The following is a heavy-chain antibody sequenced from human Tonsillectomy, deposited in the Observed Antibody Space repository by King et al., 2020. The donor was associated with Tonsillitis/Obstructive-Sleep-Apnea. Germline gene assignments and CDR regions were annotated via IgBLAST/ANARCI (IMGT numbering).Heavy chain of an antibody. J-gene: IGHJ5*02. V-gene: IGHV4-34*01. CDR3: ARGGPYCSSTSCHLNWFDP. D-gene: IGHD2-2*01. Sequence: VQLQQWGAGLLKPSETLSLTCAVYGGSFSGYYWSWIRQPPGKGLEWIGEINHSGSTNYNPSLKSRVTISVDTSKNQSSLKLSSVTAADTAVYYCARGGPYCSSTSCHLNWFDPWGQGTLVTVSS. CDR1: GGSFSGYY. CDR2: INHSGST.